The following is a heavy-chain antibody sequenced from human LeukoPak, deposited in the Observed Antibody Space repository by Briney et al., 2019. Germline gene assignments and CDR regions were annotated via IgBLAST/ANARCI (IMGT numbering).Heavy chain of an antibody. J-gene: IGHJ4*02. CDR3: ARGSYSLGGFDY. CDR2: ISSDGSDT. D-gene: IGHD6-13*01. CDR1: GFTFSSYW. Sequence: PGGSLRLSCAASGFTFSSYWMHWVRQAPGMGLVWVSRISSDGSDTNYADSVKGRFTISRDNAKNTLYLPMNSLRAEDTAVYYCARGSYSLGGFDYWGQGTLVTVSS. V-gene: IGHV3-74*01.